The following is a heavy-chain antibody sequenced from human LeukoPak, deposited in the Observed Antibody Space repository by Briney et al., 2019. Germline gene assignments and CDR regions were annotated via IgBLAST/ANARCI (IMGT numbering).Heavy chain of an antibody. Sequence: GGSLRLSCAASGFTFSSYAMSWVRQAPGKGLEWVSSISGSGGRTYYADSVKGRFTISRDNAENSLYLQMNSLRAEDTAMYYCARVRDYGTFDYWGQGTLVTVSS. CDR2: ISGSGGRT. J-gene: IGHJ4*02. CDR3: ARVRDYGTFDY. CDR1: GFTFSSYA. D-gene: IGHD4/OR15-4a*01. V-gene: IGHV3-23*01.